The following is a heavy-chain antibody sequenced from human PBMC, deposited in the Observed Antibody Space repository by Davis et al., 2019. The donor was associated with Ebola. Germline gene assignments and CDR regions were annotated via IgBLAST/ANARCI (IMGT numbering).Heavy chain of an antibody. D-gene: IGHD4-17*01. J-gene: IGHJ4*02. Sequence: GESLKISCAASGFTFSSYSMNWVRQAPGKGLEWVANIKQDGSEKYYVDSVKGRFTISRDNAKNSLYLQMNSLRAEDTAVYYCTSTTVSKGDYWGQGTLVTVSS. CDR3: TSTTVSKGDY. V-gene: IGHV3-7*01. CDR2: IKQDGSEK. CDR1: GFTFSSYS.